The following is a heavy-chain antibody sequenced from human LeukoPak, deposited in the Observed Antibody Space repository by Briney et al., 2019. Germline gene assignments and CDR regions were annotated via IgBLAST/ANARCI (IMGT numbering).Heavy chain of an antibody. CDR1: GFTFSSYA. Sequence: PGRSLRLSCAASGFTFSSYAMHWVRQAPGKGLEWVAVISYDGSNKYYADSVKGRFTISRDNAKNSLYLQMNSLRAEDTAVYYCARVATVTTWDYWGQGTLVTVSS. D-gene: IGHD4-17*01. V-gene: IGHV3-30-3*01. CDR3: ARVATVTTWDY. J-gene: IGHJ4*02. CDR2: ISYDGSNK.